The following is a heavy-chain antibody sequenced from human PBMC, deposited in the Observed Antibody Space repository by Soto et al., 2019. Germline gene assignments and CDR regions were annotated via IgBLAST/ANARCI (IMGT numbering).Heavy chain of an antibody. D-gene: IGHD1-26*01. CDR3: ARDLSYAFDY. V-gene: IGHV3-48*02. Sequence: EVQLVESGGGLVQPGGSLRLSCAASGFIFTSYSMNCVRQAPGKGLEWLSYIRIDSNHIGYEDSVRCRFTISSDIAKNSLYLQMNSLRDEDTAVYYCARDLSYAFDYWGQGTLVTVSS. CDR2: IRIDSNHI. CDR1: GFIFTSYS. J-gene: IGHJ4*02.